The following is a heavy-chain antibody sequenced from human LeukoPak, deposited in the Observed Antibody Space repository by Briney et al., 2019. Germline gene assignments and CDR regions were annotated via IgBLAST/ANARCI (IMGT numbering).Heavy chain of an antibody. CDR2: ISGNKGLI. CDR3: ARGQGHTSSWYDHP. Sequence: ASVKVSCKASGYTFTRYGISWVRQAPGQGLEWMGWISGNKGLINYAEKFQGRVTLTIDTSTSTAYMEMRSLTSDDTAVYYCARGQGHTSSWYDHPWGQGTLVTVSS. CDR1: GYTFTRYG. J-gene: IGHJ5*02. V-gene: IGHV1-18*01. D-gene: IGHD6-19*01.